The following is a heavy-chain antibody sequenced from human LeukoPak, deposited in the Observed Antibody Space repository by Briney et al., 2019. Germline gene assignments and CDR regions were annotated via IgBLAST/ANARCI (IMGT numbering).Heavy chain of an antibody. CDR1: GGSFSGYY. CDR3: ACGSNNWYNWFDP. J-gene: IGHJ5*02. Sequence: PSETLSLTCAVYGGSFSGYYWSWIRQPPEKGLEWIGYMHYSGSTYYHPSLKSRVSMSVDTSRNQFSLKLSSVTAADTAVYYCACGSNNWYNWFDPWGQGTLVTVSS. D-gene: IGHD1-1*01. CDR2: MHYSGST. V-gene: IGHV4-34*09.